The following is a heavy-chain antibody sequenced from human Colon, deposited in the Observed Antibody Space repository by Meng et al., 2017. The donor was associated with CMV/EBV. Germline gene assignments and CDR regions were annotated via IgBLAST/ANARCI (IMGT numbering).Heavy chain of an antibody. CDR1: GFSFSSYA. V-gene: IGHV3-23*01. J-gene: IGHJ4*02. D-gene: IGHD3-22*01. CDR3: VKEQGNSGYYQFDY. CDR2: LRGGETST. Sequence: SGFSFSSYAMGWIRQAPGKGLGWVATLRGGETSTYFADSVKGRLTIARGKSNNAMCLQMNSLRAEDTALYDCVKEQGNSGYYQFDYWGQGSLVTVSS.